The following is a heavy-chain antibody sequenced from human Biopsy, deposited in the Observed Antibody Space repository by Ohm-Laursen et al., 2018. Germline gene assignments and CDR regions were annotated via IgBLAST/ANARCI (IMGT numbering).Heavy chain of an antibody. J-gene: IGHJ6*02. V-gene: IGHV2-70*16. CDR2: IYWDDAK. CDR1: GFSLNTRGMS. D-gene: IGHD2-2*02. Sequence: TQTLTLTCTLSGFSLNTRGMSVTWIRQPPGKALEWLARIYWDDAKFYSESLKTRLTISKGTSENHVVLTLSDVAPVDTATYYCARIPILVVPAAIVYRHRRHLQGLDVWGQGTTVIVSS. CDR3: ARIPILVVPAAIVYRHRRHLQGLDV.